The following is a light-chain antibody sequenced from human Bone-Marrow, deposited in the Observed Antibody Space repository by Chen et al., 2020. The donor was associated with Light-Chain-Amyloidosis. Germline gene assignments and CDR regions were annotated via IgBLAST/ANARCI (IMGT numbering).Light chain of an antibody. CDR1: QDISDY. Sequence: DIQMTQSPSSLSASIGDRVTITCQASQDISDYLNWYQQRPGKAPKLLIYDASKLENGVPSRFSGSGSGSDFSFTISSLQPEDFATYYCQQFDDFPFTFGPGTKVDRK. CDR3: QQFDDFPFT. CDR2: DAS. J-gene: IGKJ3*01. V-gene: IGKV1-33*01.